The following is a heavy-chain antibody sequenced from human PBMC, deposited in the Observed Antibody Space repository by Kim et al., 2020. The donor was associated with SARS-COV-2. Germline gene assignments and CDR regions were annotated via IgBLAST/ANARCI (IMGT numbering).Heavy chain of an antibody. J-gene: IGHJ4*02. V-gene: IGHV4-59*08. CDR3: ARLTYDSSGYYPTLDY. Sequence: IKSRVTISVDTSKNQFSLKLSSVTAADTAVYYCARLTYDSSGYYPTLDYWGQGTLVTVSS. D-gene: IGHD3-22*01.